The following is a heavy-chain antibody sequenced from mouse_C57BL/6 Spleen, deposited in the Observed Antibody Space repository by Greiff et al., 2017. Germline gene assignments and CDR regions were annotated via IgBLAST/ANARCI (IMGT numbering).Heavy chain of an antibody. J-gene: IGHJ4*01. V-gene: IGHV1-74*01. CDR3: ALYYGSRGAMDY. Sequence: QVQLQPGAELVKPGASVKVSCKASGYTFTSYWMHWVKQRPGQGLEWIGRIHPSDSDTNYNQKFKGKATLTVDKSSSTAYMQLSSLTSEDSAVYYCALYYGSRGAMDYWGQGTSVTVSS. D-gene: IGHD1-1*01. CDR1: GYTFTSYW. CDR2: IHPSDSDT.